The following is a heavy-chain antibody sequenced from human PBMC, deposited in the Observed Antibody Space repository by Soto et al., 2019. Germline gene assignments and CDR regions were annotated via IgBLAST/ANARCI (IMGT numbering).Heavy chain of an antibody. V-gene: IGHV4-61*08. Sequence: SETLSLTCTVSGDSISSSDYYWSWIRQPPGKGLEWIGYIYYSGSTNYNPSLKSRVTISVDTSKNQFSLKLSSMTAADTAVYYCARRSSRPSFDYWGQGTLVTVSS. J-gene: IGHJ4*02. D-gene: IGHD6-6*01. CDR1: GDSISSSDYY. CDR3: ARRSSRPSFDY. CDR2: IYYSGST.